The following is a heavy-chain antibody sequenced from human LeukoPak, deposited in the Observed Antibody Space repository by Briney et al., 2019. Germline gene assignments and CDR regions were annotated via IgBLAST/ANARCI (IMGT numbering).Heavy chain of an antibody. D-gene: IGHD3-22*01. CDR3: AGSSGS. V-gene: IGHV3-7*01. Sequence: GGSLRLSCAASGFTFSSYWMSWVRKAPGKGLEGVANIKQDGSEKYYVDLVKGRFTISRDNDKNSLYLQMNSLRAEHTAVYYCAGSSGSWGQGTLVTVSS. CDR1: GFTFSSYW. J-gene: IGHJ4*02. CDR2: IKQDGSEK.